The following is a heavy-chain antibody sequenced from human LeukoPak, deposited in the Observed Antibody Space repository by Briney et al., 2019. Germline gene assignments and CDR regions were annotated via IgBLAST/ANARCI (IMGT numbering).Heavy chain of an antibody. Sequence: PGGSLRLSCAASGFTFSSYWMSWVRQAPGEGLEWVANIKQDGSEKYYVDSVKGRFTISRDNAKNSLYLQMNSLRAEDTAVYYCAREGCSGGSCYSWAAFDIWGQGTMVTVSS. J-gene: IGHJ3*02. D-gene: IGHD2-15*01. CDR3: AREGCSGGSCYSWAAFDI. CDR1: GFTFSSYW. V-gene: IGHV3-7*03. CDR2: IKQDGSEK.